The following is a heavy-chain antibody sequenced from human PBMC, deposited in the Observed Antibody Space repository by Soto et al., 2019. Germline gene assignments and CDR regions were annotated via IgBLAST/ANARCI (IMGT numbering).Heavy chain of an antibody. D-gene: IGHD6-19*01. V-gene: IGHV3-30*18. CDR3: AKEGGWNNWYFDL. Sequence: QAQLVESGGGVVQPGMSLRLSCAASGFTFSGYGMHWLRQAPGKGLEWAAVVSYDGHAKYYADSVEGRFTISRDNSKNTLYLHMNSLRTDDTAVYYCAKEGGWNNWYFDLWGRGTLVTVSS. CDR2: VSYDGHAK. J-gene: IGHJ2*01. CDR1: GFTFSGYG.